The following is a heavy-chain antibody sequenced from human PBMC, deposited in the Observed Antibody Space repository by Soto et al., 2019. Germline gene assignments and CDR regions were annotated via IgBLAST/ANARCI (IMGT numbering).Heavy chain of an antibody. CDR1: GFTFSSYA. D-gene: IGHD2-15*01. CDR2: ISGSGGST. V-gene: IGHV3-23*01. CDR3: AKTPWDVVVVAATGGNY. Sequence: GGSLRLSCAASGFTFSSYAMSWVRQAPGKGLEWVSAISGSGGSTYYADSVKGRFTISRDNSKNSLYLQMNSLRAEDTAVYYCAKTPWDVVVVAATGGNYWGQGTLVTVSS. J-gene: IGHJ4*02.